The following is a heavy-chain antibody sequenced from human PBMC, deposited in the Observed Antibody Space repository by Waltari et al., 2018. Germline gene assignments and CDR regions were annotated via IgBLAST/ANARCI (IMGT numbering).Heavy chain of an antibody. J-gene: IGHJ3*02. Sequence: QVQLVQSGAEVKKPGSSVKVSCKASGDTFGSFAITWVRQAPGQGLEWVGGIIPIYGTPNYAQKFQDRVTFTADESTSTVFMELSSLRSEDTALYYCARRKLGEAFDIWGQG. CDR3: ARRKLGEAFDI. V-gene: IGHV1-69*12. D-gene: IGHD3-16*01. CDR1: GDTFGSFA. CDR2: IIPIYGTP.